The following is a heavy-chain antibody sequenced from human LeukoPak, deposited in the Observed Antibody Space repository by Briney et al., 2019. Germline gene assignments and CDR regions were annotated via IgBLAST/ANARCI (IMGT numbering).Heavy chain of an antibody. Sequence: GESLKISCKGSGYTFSNYWIAWVRQMPGKGLEWMGIIYPADSDSRYSPSFQGQVTISVDRSINTAYLQWSSLKASDTAMYYCAIRSYYDTRGYYYFDYWGQGTLVTVSS. D-gene: IGHD3-22*01. J-gene: IGHJ4*02. CDR1: GYTFSNYW. CDR3: AIRSYYDTRGYYYFDY. V-gene: IGHV5-51*01. CDR2: IYPADSDS.